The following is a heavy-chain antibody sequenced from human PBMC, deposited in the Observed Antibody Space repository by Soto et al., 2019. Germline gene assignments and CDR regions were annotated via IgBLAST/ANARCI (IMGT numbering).Heavy chain of an antibody. D-gene: IGHD2-15*01. CDR3: AGRSSLYCSGGSCYSIGSSYSGMAV. V-gene: IGHV1-69*13. Sequence: ASLKVSCKASGGTFSSYAISWVRQAPGQGLEWMGGIIPIFGTANYAQKFQGRVTITADESTSTAYMELSSLRSEDTAVYYCAGRSSLYCSGGSCYSIGSSYSGMAVWGKGTTVTVSS. CDR2: IIPIFGTA. J-gene: IGHJ6*04. CDR1: GGTFSSYA.